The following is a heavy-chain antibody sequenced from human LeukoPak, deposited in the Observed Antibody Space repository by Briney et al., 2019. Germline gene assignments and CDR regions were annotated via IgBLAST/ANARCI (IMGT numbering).Heavy chain of an antibody. CDR1: GSSISSGGYY. Sequence: SRTLSLTCTVSGSSISSGGYYWSWIRQHPGKGLEWIGYIYYSGSTYYNPSLRSRVTISVDMSKNQFSLKLNSVTASDTAVYYCARFYGGNSGMLPRATFDIWGQGTMVTVSS. J-gene: IGHJ3*02. CDR2: IYYSGST. D-gene: IGHD4-23*01. CDR3: ARFYGGNSGMLPRATFDI. V-gene: IGHV4-31*03.